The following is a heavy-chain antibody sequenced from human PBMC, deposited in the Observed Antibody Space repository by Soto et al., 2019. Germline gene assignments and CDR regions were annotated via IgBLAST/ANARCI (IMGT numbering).Heavy chain of an antibody. CDR3: ARGGGVGVAGSAAFDM. CDR2: INPATGAA. Sequence: QLHLVQSGAVVKKPGASVTVSCSASGYPVTAYYMHWVRQAPGRGLEWMGGINPATGAAKYTQTFQGRVTMTRDTSTGTVFMELGGPTSEDTAVFYCARGGGVGVAGSAAFDMWGQGTLVTVSS. D-gene: IGHD3-3*01. V-gene: IGHV1-2*02. CDR1: GYPVTAYY. J-gene: IGHJ3*02.